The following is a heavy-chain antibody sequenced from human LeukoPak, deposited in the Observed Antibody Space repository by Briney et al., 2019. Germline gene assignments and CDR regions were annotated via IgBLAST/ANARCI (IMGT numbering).Heavy chain of an antibody. CDR3: AVTLVVADAFDI. V-gene: IGHV3-48*01. CDR2: ISSSSSTI. Sequence: PGGSLRLSCAASGFTFSSYSMNWVRQAPGKGLEGVSYISSSSSTIYYADSVKGRFTISRDNAKNSLYLQMNSLRAEDTAVYYCAVTLVVADAFDIWGQGTMVTVSS. CDR1: GFTFSSYS. J-gene: IGHJ3*02. D-gene: IGHD2-15*01.